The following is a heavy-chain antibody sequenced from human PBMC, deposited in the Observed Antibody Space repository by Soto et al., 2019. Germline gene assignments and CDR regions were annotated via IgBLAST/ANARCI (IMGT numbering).Heavy chain of an antibody. Sequence: SETLSLTCTVSGGSISSYYWSWIRQPPGKGLEWIGYIYYSGSTNYNPSLKSRVTISVDTSKNQFSLKLSSVTAADTAVYYCAVAMTTVTKFDYWGQGTLVTVSS. CDR2: IYYSGST. CDR3: AVAMTTVTKFDY. J-gene: IGHJ4*02. V-gene: IGHV4-59*01. D-gene: IGHD4-17*01. CDR1: GGSISSYY.